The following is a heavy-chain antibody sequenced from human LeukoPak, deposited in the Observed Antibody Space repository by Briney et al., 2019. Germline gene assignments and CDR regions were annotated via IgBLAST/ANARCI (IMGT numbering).Heavy chain of an antibody. D-gene: IGHD3-9*01. V-gene: IGHV1-69*05. J-gene: IGHJ4*02. Sequence: SVKVSCKASGGTFSSYAISWVRQAPGQGLEWMGGIIPIFGTANYAQEFQGRVTITTDESTSTAYMELSSLRSEDTAVYYCARALPKYDILTGYYVADYYFDYWGQGTLVTVSS. CDR2: IIPIFGTA. CDR1: GGTFSSYA. CDR3: ARALPKYDILTGYYVADYYFDY.